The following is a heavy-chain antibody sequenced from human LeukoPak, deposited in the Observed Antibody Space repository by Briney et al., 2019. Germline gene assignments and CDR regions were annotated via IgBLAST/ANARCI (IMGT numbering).Heavy chain of an antibody. CDR1: GFTFNDHG. CDR2: IRYDGTDE. CDR3: ASWPVGWYGEDS. V-gene: IGHV3-30*02. Sequence: GGSLRLSCVASGFTFNDHGMHWVRQAPGKGLEWLAFIRYDGTDESYGASVRGRLTISRDDSLNTVYLQMDSLGHDDTAVYYCASWPVGWYGEDSWGQGTLVTVSS. J-gene: IGHJ4*02. D-gene: IGHD6-19*01.